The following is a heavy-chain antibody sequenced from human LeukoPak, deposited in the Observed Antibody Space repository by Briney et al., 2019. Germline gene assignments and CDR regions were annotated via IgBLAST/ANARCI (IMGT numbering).Heavy chain of an antibody. V-gene: IGHV4-30-2*01. CDR1: GGSISSGGYS. CDR3: ARLYCSGGSCYSQNGYFDY. D-gene: IGHD2-15*01. Sequence: SQTLSLTCAVSGGSISSGGYSWSWIRQPPGKGLEWIGYIYHSGSTYYNPSLKSRVTISVDRSKNQFSLKLSSVTAADTAVYYCARLYCSGGSCYSQNGYFDYWGQGTLVTVSS. CDR2: IYHSGST. J-gene: IGHJ4*02.